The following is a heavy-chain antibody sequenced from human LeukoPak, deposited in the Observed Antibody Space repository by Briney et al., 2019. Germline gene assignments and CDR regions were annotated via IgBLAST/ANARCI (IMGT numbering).Heavy chain of an antibody. J-gene: IGHJ3*02. V-gene: IGHV3-9*01. D-gene: IGHD6-13*01. CDR1: GFTFDDYA. CDR2: ISWNSGSV. Sequence: GGSLRLSCAASGFTFDDYAMHWVRQAPGKGLEWVSGISWNSGSVGYADSVKGRFTISRDNAKNSLYLQMNSLRAEDTALYYCAKDMSSLVAAAGDDAFDIWGQGTMVTVSS. CDR3: AKDMSSLVAAAGDDAFDI.